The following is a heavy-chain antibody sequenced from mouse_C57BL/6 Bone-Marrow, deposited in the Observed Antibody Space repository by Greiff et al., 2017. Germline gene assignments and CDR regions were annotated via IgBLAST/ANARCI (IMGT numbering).Heavy chain of an antibody. V-gene: IGHV1-64*01. CDR2: IHPNSGST. CDR3: ARFSSLRDYAMDY. CDR1: GYTFTSYW. D-gene: IGHD1-1*01. Sequence: QVQLQQPGAELVKPGASVKLSCKASGYTFTSYWMHWVKQRPGQGLEWIGMIHPNSGSTNYNEKFKSKATLTVDKSSSTAYMQLSSLTSEDSAVYYCARFSSLRDYAMDYWGQGTSGTVSS. J-gene: IGHJ4*01.